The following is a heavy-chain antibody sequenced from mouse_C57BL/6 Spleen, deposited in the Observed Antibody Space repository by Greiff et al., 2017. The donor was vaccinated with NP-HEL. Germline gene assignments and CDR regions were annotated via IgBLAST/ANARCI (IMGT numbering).Heavy chain of an antibody. J-gene: IGHJ3*01. V-gene: IGHV1-69*01. CDR1: GYTFTSYW. CDR2: IDPSDSYT. D-gene: IGHD2-3*01. CDR3: ARGNDGYPFAY. Sequence: QVQLQQSGAELVMPGASVKLSCKASGYTFTSYWMHWVKQRPGQGLEWIGEIDPSDSYTNYNQKFKGKSTLTVDKSSSTAYMQLSSLTSEDSAVYYCARGNDGYPFAYWGQGTLVTVSA.